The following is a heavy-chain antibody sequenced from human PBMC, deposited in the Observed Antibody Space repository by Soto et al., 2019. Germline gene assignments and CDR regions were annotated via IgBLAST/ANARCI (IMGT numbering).Heavy chain of an antibody. CDR3: TRSVTGTTAHFDY. J-gene: IGHJ4*02. D-gene: IGHD1-7*01. CDR2: IRSKSNSYVT. V-gene: IGHV3-73*02. Sequence: EVQVVESGGGLVQPGGSLKLSCATSGFTFSDSAMHWVSQASGKGLEWVGRIRSKSNSYVTAYAASVKGRFTISRDDSKNTAYLQMMSLKTEDTAVYYCTRSVTGTTAHFDYWGQGTLVTVSS. CDR1: GFTFSDSA.